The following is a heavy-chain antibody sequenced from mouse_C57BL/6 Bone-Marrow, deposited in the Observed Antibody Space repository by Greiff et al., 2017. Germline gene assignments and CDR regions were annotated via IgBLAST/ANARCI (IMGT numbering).Heavy chain of an antibody. Sequence: VQLQQPGAELVMPGASVKLSCKASGYTFTSYWMHWVKQRPGQGLEWIGEIDPSDSYTNYNQKFKGKSTLTVDKSSSTAYMQLSSLTSEDSAVYDCAREGIYYDYEGGFAYWGQGTLVTVSA. CDR2: IDPSDSYT. V-gene: IGHV1-69*01. CDR3: AREGIYYDYEGGFAY. J-gene: IGHJ3*01. D-gene: IGHD2-4*01. CDR1: GYTFTSYW.